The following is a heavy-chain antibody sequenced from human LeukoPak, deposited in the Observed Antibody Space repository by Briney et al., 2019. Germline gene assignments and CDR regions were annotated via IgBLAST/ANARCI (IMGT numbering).Heavy chain of an antibody. D-gene: IGHD2-2*02. CDR1: GFTFSSYE. J-gene: IGHJ3*02. CDR3: ARDLGNCSSTSCYTDAFDI. CDR2: ISSSGSTI. V-gene: IGHV3-48*03. Sequence: GGSLRLSCAASGFTFSSYEMTWVRQAPGKELEWVSYISSSGSTIYYADSVKGRFTISRDNAKNSLYLQTNSLRAEDTAVYYCARDLGNCSSTSCYTDAFDIWGQGTMVTVSS.